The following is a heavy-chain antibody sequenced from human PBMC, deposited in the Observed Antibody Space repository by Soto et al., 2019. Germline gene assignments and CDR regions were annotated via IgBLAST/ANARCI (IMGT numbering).Heavy chain of an antibody. Sequence: EVQLVELGGGLVQPGGSLRLSCAASGFTFSTYSMNWVRQAPGKGLEWISFISASGDAIYYADSVRGRFTISRDNAESSLYLQVNSLRDEDTAVYYCARLYSTSSVNRWFDPWGQGTLVTVSS. CDR3: ARLYSTSSVNRWFDP. D-gene: IGHD6-6*01. J-gene: IGHJ5*02. CDR1: GFTFSTYS. CDR2: ISASGDAI. V-gene: IGHV3-48*02.